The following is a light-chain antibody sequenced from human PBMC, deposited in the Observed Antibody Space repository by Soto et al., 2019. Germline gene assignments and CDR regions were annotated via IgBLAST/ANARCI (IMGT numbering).Light chain of an antibody. CDR1: SSDVGGYNC. CDR2: DVS. V-gene: IGLV2-14*01. CDR3: SSYTGSSTLGV. Sequence: QSALTQPASVSGSPGQSINISCTGTSSDVGGYNCVYWYQQHPGKAPKLMIYDVSNRPSGVSNRFSGSKSGNAAPLTISGRQAAEEADDYCSSYTGSSTLGVFGGGTKLTVL. J-gene: IGLJ2*01.